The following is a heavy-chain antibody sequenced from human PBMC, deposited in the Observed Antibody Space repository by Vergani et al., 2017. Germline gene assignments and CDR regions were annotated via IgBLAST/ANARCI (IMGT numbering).Heavy chain of an antibody. D-gene: IGHD6-19*01. Sequence: QMQLQESGPGLVKPSETLSLTCSVSGVSISINHYYWNWFRQSPEKGLEWIGYIHYSGSTNYNPSLKSRATISVDTSKKQFSLKLNSVIAADTAVYYCARARGAVAGYFDYWGQGTQVTVSS. CDR3: ARARGAVAGYFDY. CDR2: IHYSGST. J-gene: IGHJ4*02. CDR1: GVSISINHYY. V-gene: IGHV4-30-4*08.